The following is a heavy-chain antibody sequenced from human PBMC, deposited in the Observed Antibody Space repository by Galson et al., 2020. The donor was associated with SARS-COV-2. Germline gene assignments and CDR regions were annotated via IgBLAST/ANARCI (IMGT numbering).Heavy chain of an antibody. CDR1: GYTFTGYY. V-gene: IGHV1-2*06. CDR3: ARDEEVFAFDI. J-gene: IGHJ3*02. D-gene: IGHD3-10*01. CDR2: INPNSGGT. Sequence: ASVKVSCQASGYTFTGYYMHWVRQAPGQGLEWMGRINPNSGGTNYAQKFQGRVTMTRATSISTAYMELSRLRSDDTAVYYCARDEEVFAFDIWGQGTMVTVSS.